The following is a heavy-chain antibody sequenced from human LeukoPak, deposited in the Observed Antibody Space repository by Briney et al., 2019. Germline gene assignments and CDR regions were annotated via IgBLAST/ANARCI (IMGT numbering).Heavy chain of an antibody. CDR3: ARPQAYGGSTFDP. Sequence: SETLSLTCTVSGGSISSYSWSWIRQPAGKGLEWIGRIYSSGSTNYNPSLKSRVTISVDTSKNQFSLKLSSVTAADTAVYYCARPQAYGGSTFDPWGQGTLVTVSS. CDR1: GGSISSYS. J-gene: IGHJ5*02. D-gene: IGHD4-23*01. CDR2: IYSSGST. V-gene: IGHV4-4*07.